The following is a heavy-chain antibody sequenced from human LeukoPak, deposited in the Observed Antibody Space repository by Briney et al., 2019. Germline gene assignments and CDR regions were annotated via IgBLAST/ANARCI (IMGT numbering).Heavy chain of an antibody. Sequence: SETLSLTCTVSGGSISSYYWSWIRQPPAKGLEWIGYIYYSGSTNYNPSLKSRVTISVDTSKNQFSLKLSSVTAADTAVYYCARTYEDIVVVPAALYYYYYMDVWGKGTTVTVSS. D-gene: IGHD2-2*01. CDR3: ARTYEDIVVVPAALYYYYYMDV. CDR1: GGSISSYY. CDR2: IYYSGST. V-gene: IGHV4-59*01. J-gene: IGHJ6*03.